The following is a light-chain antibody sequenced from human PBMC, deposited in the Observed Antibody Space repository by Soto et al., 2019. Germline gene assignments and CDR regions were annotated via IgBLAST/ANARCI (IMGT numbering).Light chain of an antibody. V-gene: IGLV1-51*01. J-gene: IGLJ1*01. Sequence: SVLTQPAAVSGSPGQSITISCSGSSSNMGGKSVSWYQQLPGTAPNLLMYDDNKRPSGIPDRFSGSKSGPSATLGTIGYQTGDEADYYGGSWDSSMTADVLGTGTKV. CDR3: GSWDSSMTADV. CDR1: SSNMGGKS. CDR2: DDN.